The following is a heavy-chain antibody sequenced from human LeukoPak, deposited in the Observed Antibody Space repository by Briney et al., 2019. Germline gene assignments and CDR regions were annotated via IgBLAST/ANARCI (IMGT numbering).Heavy chain of an antibody. CDR2: ITGSGDST. J-gene: IGHJ4*02. D-gene: IGHD4-23*01. CDR1: GITFGSYA. V-gene: IGHV3-23*01. Sequence: GGSLRLSCAASGITFGSYAMSWVRQAPGKGLEWVSGITGSGDSTYYPDSVKGRFTISRDNAKNTLYLQMNSLRAEDTAVYYCAASGPLRWGFDYWGQGTLVTVSS. CDR3: AASGPLRWGFDY.